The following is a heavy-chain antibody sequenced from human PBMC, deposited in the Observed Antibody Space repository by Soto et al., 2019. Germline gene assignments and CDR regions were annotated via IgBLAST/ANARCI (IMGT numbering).Heavy chain of an antibody. D-gene: IGHD3-22*01. CDR1: NDSLSSHF. V-gene: IGHV1-46*01. J-gene: IGHJ6*02. Sequence: ASVKVSCKVSNDSLSSHFIHWVRQAPGEGLEWMGIINPGPNSASYSKEFQGRLTLTSDMPSRTVYMQLSNLRSEDTAVYYCAGAATKTYYYDSSEPLYYYYGMDVWGQGTTVTVSS. CDR3: AGAATKTYYYDSSEPLYYYYGMDV. CDR2: INPGPNSA.